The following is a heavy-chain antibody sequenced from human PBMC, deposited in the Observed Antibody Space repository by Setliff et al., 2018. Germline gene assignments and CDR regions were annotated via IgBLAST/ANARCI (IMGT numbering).Heavy chain of an antibody. CDR3: ARHPSSGSYYGGSIFYSDD. V-gene: IGHV4-39*01. D-gene: IGHD1-26*01. CDR1: NGSISSGNYF. CDR2: IFYTGST. J-gene: IGHJ4*02. Sequence: SETLSLTCTVSNGSISSGNYFWGWIRQPPGKGLEWLGSIFYTGSTYYSPSLKSRVTMSIDTSKNQFSLKLSFVTAADTAVYYCARHPSSGSYYGGSIFYSDDWGPGILVTVSS.